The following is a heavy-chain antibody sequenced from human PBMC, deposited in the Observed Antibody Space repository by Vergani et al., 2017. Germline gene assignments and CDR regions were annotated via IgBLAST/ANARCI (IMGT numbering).Heavy chain of an antibody. CDR3: ARDPGNVVATYYYYVMDV. V-gene: IGHV1-18*01. Sequence: QVQLVQSGAEVQKPGASVKVSCKASGYTFTSYGISWVRQAPGQGLEWMGWISAYNGNTNYAQKLQGRVTMTTDTSTGTAYMALRSLRSDDTAVYYCARDPGNVVATYYYYVMDVWGQGTTVTVSS. CDR2: ISAYNGNT. CDR1: GYTFTSYG. D-gene: IGHD2-21*01. J-gene: IGHJ6*02.